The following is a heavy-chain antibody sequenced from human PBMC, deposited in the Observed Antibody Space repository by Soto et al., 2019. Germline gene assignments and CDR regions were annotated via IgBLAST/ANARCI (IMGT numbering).Heavy chain of an antibody. CDR2: ISYDGSNK. V-gene: IGHV3-30*18. J-gene: IGHJ6*02. Sequence: PGGSLRLSCAASGFTFSSYGMHWVRQAPGKGLEWVAVISYDGSNKYYADSVKGRFTISRDNSKNTLYLQMNSLRAEDTAVYYCAKDLAAMVDYYYGMDVWGQGTTVTVSS. CDR3: AKDLAAMVDYYYGMDV. D-gene: IGHD5-18*01. CDR1: GFTFSSYG.